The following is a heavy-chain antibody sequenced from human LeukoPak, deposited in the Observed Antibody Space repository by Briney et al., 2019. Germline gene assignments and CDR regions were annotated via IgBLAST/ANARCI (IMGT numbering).Heavy chain of an antibody. V-gene: IGHV4-59*08. CDR1: GGSISSYY. D-gene: IGHD1-26*01. CDR2: IYYSGST. CDR3: ARLDSYNHY. Sequence: SETLSLTCTVSGGSISSYYWSWIRQPPGKGLEWIGYIYYSGSTNYNPSLKSRVTISVDTSKNQFSLKLSSVTAADTAVYYCARLDSYNHYWGQGTLVTVSS. J-gene: IGHJ4*02.